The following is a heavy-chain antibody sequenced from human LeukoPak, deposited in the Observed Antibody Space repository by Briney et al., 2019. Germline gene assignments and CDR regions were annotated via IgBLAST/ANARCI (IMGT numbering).Heavy chain of an antibody. CDR2: IIPMFGTE. V-gene: IGHV1-69*13. CDR1: GGTFRNYA. J-gene: IGHJ4*02. CDR3: ARGWLADTMVVTPYNY. D-gene: IGHD4-23*01. Sequence: SVKVSCKASGGTFRNYAINWVRQAPGQGVEWRGGIIPMFGTEHYAQKCQGRVTITADESTSTGDREMSRLRSEDTAVYYCARGWLADTMVVTPYNYWGQGTPVTVSS.